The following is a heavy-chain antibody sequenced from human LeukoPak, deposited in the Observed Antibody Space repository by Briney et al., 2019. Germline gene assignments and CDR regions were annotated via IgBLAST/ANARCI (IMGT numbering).Heavy chain of an antibody. CDR3: PNGTYPGYRGPPRFDY. D-gene: IGHD3-16*02. CDR1: AFTFSNYA. CDR2: ISGGGGST. Sequence: PGGSVRLSCAASAFTFSNYAMSWVRQAPGKGLEWVAGISGGGGSTNYAESVKGRVTISRDNSKNTVYLQMTSLTADDPPIYYCPNGTYPGYRGPPRFDYSGQGTLVTVSS. V-gene: IGHV3-23*01. J-gene: IGHJ4*02.